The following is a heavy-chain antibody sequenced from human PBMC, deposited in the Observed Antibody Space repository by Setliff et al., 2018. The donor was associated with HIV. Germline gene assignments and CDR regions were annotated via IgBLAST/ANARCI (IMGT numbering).Heavy chain of an antibody. D-gene: IGHD3-22*01. CDR3: AKLDNYDFY. CDR2: IYYSGST. CDR1: GDSISGSNYY. Sequence: SETLSLTCTVSGDSISGSNYYWGWIRQPPGKGLEWVGSIYYSGSTYYADSAKGRFTISRDNSNNTLYLQMNSLRAEDTALYYCAKLDNYDFYWGQGTLVTVSS. V-gene: IGHV4-39*07. J-gene: IGHJ4*02.